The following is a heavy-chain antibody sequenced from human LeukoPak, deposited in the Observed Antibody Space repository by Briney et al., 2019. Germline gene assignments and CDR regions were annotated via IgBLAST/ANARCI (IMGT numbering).Heavy chain of an antibody. CDR1: GGSISSGSNY. J-gene: IGHJ6*03. CDR3: ARDSIYGEDYYDYMDV. D-gene: IGHD4-17*01. Sequence: PSETLSLTCTVSGGSISSGSNYWSWIRQPAGKGLEWIVRIYTSGSTNYNPSLKSRVTISVDTSKNQFSLKLSSVTAADTAVYYGARDSIYGEDYYDYMDVWGKGTTVTVSS. CDR2: IYTSGST. V-gene: IGHV4-61*02.